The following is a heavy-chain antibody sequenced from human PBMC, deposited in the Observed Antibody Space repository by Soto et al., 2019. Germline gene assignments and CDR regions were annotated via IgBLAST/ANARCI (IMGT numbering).Heavy chain of an antibody. Sequence: GGSLRLSCAASGFTFTNYGMYWVRQAPGKGLEWLAAIWNDGSNKYYVDSVKGRFSISRDNSKNTLYLQMNSLRAEDTAVYYCARDLNGMDVWGQGTTVTVSS. V-gene: IGHV3-33*01. D-gene: IGHD3-9*01. CDR3: ARDLNGMDV. CDR1: GFTFTNYG. J-gene: IGHJ6*02. CDR2: IWNDGSNK.